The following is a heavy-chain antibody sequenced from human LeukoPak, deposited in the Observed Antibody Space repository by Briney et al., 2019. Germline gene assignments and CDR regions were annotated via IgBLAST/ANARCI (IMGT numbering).Heavy chain of an antibody. CDR2: IYYTGST. Sequence: KSSETLSLTCTVSGGSIRSLYWSWIRQPPGKGLEWIGHIYYTGSTNYNPSLKSRVTISVDTSKKHFSLKLSSVTAADTAVYYCARTNPGYSSSWYFDSWGQGTLVTVSS. D-gene: IGHD6-13*01. J-gene: IGHJ4*02. CDR1: GGSIRSLY. CDR3: ARTNPGYSSSWYFDS. V-gene: IGHV4-59*11.